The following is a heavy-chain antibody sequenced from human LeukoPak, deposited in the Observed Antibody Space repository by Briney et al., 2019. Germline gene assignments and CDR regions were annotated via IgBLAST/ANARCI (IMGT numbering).Heavy chain of an antibody. CDR2: ISSSSSYI. J-gene: IGHJ4*02. CDR1: GFTFSSYS. CDR3: ARGSNYVVGATRLDY. D-gene: IGHD1-26*01. Sequence: GGSLRLSCAASGFTFSSYSMNWVRQAPGKGLEWVSSISSSSSYIYYADSVKGRFTISRDNAKNSLYLQMNSLRAEDTAVYYCARGSNYVVGATRLDYWGQGTLVTVSS. V-gene: IGHV3-21*01.